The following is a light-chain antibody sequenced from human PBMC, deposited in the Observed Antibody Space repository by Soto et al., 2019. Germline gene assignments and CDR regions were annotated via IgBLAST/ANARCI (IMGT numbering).Light chain of an antibody. Sequence: SYELTQSPSVSVSPGQTATITCSGDKLGDKYACWYQQKPGQSPVLVIYQDRKRPSGIPERFSGSNSGNTATLTISGTQAMDEADYYCQAWDYSTVVFGGGTKVTVL. CDR1: KLGDKY. CDR3: QAWDYSTVV. V-gene: IGLV3-1*01. J-gene: IGLJ2*01. CDR2: QDR.